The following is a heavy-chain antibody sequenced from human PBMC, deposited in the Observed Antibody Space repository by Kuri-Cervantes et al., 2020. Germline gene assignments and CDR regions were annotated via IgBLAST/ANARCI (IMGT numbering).Heavy chain of an antibody. V-gene: IGHV6-1*01. CDR1: GDSVSSNSAA. CDR3: ARDRREYYDSSGYYYRHYYYYGMDV. Sequence: SETLSLTCAISGDSVSSNSAAWNWIRQSPSRGLEWLGRTYYRSKWYNDYAVSVKSRITINPDTSKNQFSLQLNSVTAADTAVYYCARDRREYYDSSGYYYRHYYYYGMDVWGQGTTVTVSS. D-gene: IGHD3-22*01. CDR2: TYYRSKWYN. J-gene: IGHJ6*02.